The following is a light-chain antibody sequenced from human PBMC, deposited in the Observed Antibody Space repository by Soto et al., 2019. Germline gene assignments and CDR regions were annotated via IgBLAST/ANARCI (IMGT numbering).Light chain of an antibody. CDR1: QGISSY. CDR2: AAS. V-gene: IGKV1-8*01. CDR3: QQYYSYLLT. Sequence: RMTQSPSSLSASTGDRVTITCRASQGISSYLAWYQQKPGKAPKLLIYAASTLQSGVPSRFSGSGSGTDFTLTISCLQSEDFATYYCQQYYSYLLTFGGGTKVDI. J-gene: IGKJ4*01.